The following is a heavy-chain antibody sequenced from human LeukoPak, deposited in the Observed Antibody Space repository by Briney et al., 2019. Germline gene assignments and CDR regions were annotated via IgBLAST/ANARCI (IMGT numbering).Heavy chain of an antibody. CDR3: AKGARYFDWFDY. Sequence: PGGSLRLPCAASGFIFSSYAMNWVRQAPGKGLEWVSAISGGGGITYYADSVKGRFTISRDNSKNTLYLQMNSLRAEDTAVYYCAKGARYFDWFDYWGQGTLVTVSS. CDR2: ISGGGGIT. V-gene: IGHV3-23*01. J-gene: IGHJ4*02. D-gene: IGHD3-9*01. CDR1: GFIFSSYA.